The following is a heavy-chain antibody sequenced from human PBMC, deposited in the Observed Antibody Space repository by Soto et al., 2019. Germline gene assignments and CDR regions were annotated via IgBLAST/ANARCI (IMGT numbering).Heavy chain of an antibody. D-gene: IGHD3-10*01. J-gene: IGHJ6*02. CDR2: FDPEDGET. Sequence: QVQLVQSGAEVKKPGASVKVSCKVSGYTLTELSMHWVRQAPGKGLEWMGGFDPEDGETIYAQKFQGRVTMTEDTSTDTAYMELSSLRSEDTAVYYCATLQGARITMVRGVIIKKADVWGQGTTVTVSS. CDR1: GYTLTELS. CDR3: ATLQGARITMVRGVIIKKADV. V-gene: IGHV1-24*01.